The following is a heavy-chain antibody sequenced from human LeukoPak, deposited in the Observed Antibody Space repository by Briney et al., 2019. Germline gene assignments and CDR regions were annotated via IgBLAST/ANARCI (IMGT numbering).Heavy chain of an antibody. CDR1: GGSISSYY. D-gene: IGHD6-13*01. Sequence: SETLSLTCTVSGGSISSYYWSWIRQPPGKGLEWIGYIYYSGSTNYNPSLKSRVTISVDTSKNQFSLKLSSVTAADTAVYYCARHGYSSSWLLDYWGQGTLVTVSS. CDR3: ARHGYSSSWLLDY. V-gene: IGHV4-59*08. CDR2: IYYSGST. J-gene: IGHJ4*02.